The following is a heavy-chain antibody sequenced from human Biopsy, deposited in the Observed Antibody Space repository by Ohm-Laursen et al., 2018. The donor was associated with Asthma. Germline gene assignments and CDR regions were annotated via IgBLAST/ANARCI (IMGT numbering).Heavy chain of an antibody. V-gene: IGHV1-69*13. CDR2: NNFVFGTT. J-gene: IGHJ4*02. Sequence: EASVKASCKSLGGTFNTYVIGWVRQAPGQGLEWMGGNNFVFGTTTYPQKFQDRVTITADDSTSTVYMELSSLRSEDTAVYYCARKAGSCISRTCYSLDFWGQGTLVTVSS. CDR3: ARKAGSCISRTCYSLDF. D-gene: IGHD2-2*01. CDR1: GGTFNTYV.